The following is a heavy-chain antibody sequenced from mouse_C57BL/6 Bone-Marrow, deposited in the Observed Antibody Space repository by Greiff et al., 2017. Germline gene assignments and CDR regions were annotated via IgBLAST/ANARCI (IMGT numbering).Heavy chain of an antibody. CDR1: GFNIKDDY. CDR3: NTFIRPYDYVWYFDV. CDR2: IDPENGDT. V-gene: IGHV14-4*01. D-gene: IGHD2-4*01. J-gene: IGHJ1*03. Sequence: DVQLQESGAELVRPGASVKLSCTASGFNIKDDYMHWVKQRPEQGLEWIGWIDPENGDTEYASKLQGKATITSDTSSNTTYLQLSSLTSEDTAVYYCNTFIRPYDYVWYFDVWGTGTTVTVSS.